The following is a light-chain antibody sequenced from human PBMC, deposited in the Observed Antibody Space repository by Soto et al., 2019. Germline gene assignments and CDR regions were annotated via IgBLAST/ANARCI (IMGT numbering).Light chain of an antibody. V-gene: IGKV1-27*01. J-gene: IGKJ4*01. CDR1: QDINNY. Sequence: DVQMTQSPSSLSASVGDRVTITCRASQDINNYLAWYQQKPGKAPQLLIYAASTLHSGVPSRFSGSGSGTDFTLTISSLQPEDVATYYCQKYNSAPPFGGGTKVDIK. CDR3: QKYNSAPP. CDR2: AAS.